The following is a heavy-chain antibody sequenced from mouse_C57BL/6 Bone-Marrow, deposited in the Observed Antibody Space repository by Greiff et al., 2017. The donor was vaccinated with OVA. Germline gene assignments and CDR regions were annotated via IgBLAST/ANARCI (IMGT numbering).Heavy chain of an antibody. J-gene: IGHJ3*01. Sequence: QVQLQQSGPELVKPGASVKISCKASGYTFTDYYINWVKQRPGQGLEWIGWIFPGSGSTYYNEKFKGKATLTVDKSSSTAYMLLSSLTSEDSAVYFCARLPFITTVVDGFAYWGQGTLVTVSA. D-gene: IGHD1-1*01. CDR2: IFPGSGST. V-gene: IGHV1-75*01. CDR1: GYTFTDYY. CDR3: ARLPFITTVVDGFAY.